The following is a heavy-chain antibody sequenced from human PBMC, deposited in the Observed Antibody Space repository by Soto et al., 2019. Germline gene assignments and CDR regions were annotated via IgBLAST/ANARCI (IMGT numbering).Heavy chain of an antibody. D-gene: IGHD6-13*01. J-gene: IGHJ4*02. Sequence: QVQLVESGGGVVQPGRSLRLSCAASGFTFSSYGMHWVRQAPGKGLEWVAVISYDGSNKYYADSVKGRFTISRDNSKNTLYLQMNSLRAEDTAVYYCAKDRYSSSWPDYWGQGTLVTVSS. CDR2: ISYDGSNK. CDR1: GFTFSSYG. CDR3: AKDRYSSSWPDY. V-gene: IGHV3-30*18.